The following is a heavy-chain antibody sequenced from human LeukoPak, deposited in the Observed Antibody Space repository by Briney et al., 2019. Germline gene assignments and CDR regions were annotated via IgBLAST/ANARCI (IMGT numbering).Heavy chain of an antibody. J-gene: IGHJ3*02. CDR1: GGSVSSYY. CDR3: AREYYYDSSGSPNDAFDI. D-gene: IGHD3-22*01. Sequence: PSETLSLTCTVSGGSVSSYYWSWIRQPPGKGLEWIGYIYYSGSTNYNPSLKSRVTISVDTSKNQFSLKLSSVTAADTAVYYCAREYYYDSSGSPNDAFDIWGQGTMVTVSS. CDR2: IYYSGST. V-gene: IGHV4-59*02.